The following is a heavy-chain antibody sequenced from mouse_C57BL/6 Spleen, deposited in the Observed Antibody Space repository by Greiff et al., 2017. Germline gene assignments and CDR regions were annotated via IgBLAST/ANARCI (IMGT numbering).Heavy chain of an antibody. D-gene: IGHD2-14*01. Sequence: VKLMESGAELARPGASVKMSCKASGYTFTSYTMHWVKQRPGQGLEWIGYINPSSGYTKYNQKFKDKATLTADKSSSTAYMQLSSLTSEDSAVXYCAREALRGTNYFDYWGQGTTLTVSS. CDR2: INPSSGYT. CDR3: AREALRGTNYFDY. V-gene: IGHV1-4*01. CDR1: GYTFTSYT. J-gene: IGHJ2*01.